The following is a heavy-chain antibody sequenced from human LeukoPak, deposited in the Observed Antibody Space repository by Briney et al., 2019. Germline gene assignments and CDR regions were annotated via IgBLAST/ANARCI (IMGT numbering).Heavy chain of an antibody. J-gene: IGHJ4*02. D-gene: IGHD3-9*01. CDR1: GFTFDDYG. CDR2: INWNGGST. V-gene: IGHV3-20*04. CDR3: ARDPPSDYYDILTGYFDY. Sequence: GGSLRLSCAASGFTFDDYGMSWVRQAPGKGLEWVSGINWNGGSTGYADSVKGRFTISRDNAKNSLYLQMNSLRAEDTALYYCARDPPSDYYDILTGYFDYWGQGTLVTVSS.